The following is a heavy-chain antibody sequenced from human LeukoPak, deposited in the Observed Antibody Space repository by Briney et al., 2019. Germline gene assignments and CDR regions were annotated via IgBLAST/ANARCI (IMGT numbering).Heavy chain of an antibody. Sequence: GGSLRLSCAASGFTFDDYAMHWVRQAPGKGLEWVSGISWNSGSIGYADSVKGRFTISRDNAKNTLYLQMNSLRAEDTAVYYCAKSVGQWLVRGYFDYWGQGTLVTVSS. CDR2: ISWNSGSI. D-gene: IGHD6-19*01. V-gene: IGHV3-9*01. CDR3: AKSVGQWLVRGYFDY. J-gene: IGHJ4*02. CDR1: GFTFDDYA.